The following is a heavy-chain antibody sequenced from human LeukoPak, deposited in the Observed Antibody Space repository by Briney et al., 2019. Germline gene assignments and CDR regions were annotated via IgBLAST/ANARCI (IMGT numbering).Heavy chain of an antibody. CDR3: ARRLAAAGLVDYFDY. D-gene: IGHD6-13*01. CDR2: IYYSGST. CDR1: GFTFSDYY. Sequence: GSLRLSCAASGFTFSDYYMSWIRQAPGKGLEWIGYIYYSGSTNYNPSLKSRVTISVDTSKNQFSLKLSSVTAADTAVYYCARRLAAAGLVDYFDYWGRGTLVTVSS. V-gene: IGHV4-59*08. J-gene: IGHJ4*01.